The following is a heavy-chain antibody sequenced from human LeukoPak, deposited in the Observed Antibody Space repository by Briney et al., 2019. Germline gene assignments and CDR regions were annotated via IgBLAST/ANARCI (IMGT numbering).Heavy chain of an antibody. CDR2: ISGSGGVI. CDR3: AREGRVGATRGWFDP. J-gene: IGHJ5*02. D-gene: IGHD1-26*01. V-gene: IGHV3-11*01. CDR1: GFTFSNYW. Sequence: GGSLRLSCAASGFTFSNYWMTWVRQAPGKGLDWVSYISGSGGVIYYADSVKGRFSISRDNAKNSLFLQMNSLRADDTAVYYCAREGRVGATRGWFDPWGQGTLVTVSS.